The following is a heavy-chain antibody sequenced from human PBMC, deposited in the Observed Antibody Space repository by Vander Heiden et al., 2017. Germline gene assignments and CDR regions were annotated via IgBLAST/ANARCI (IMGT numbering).Heavy chain of an antibody. CDR2: INHSGST. CDR3: AILMERAIITQSYFDY. D-gene: IGHD5-12*01. CDR1: GGSFSGYY. J-gene: IGHJ4*02. Sequence: QVQLQQWGAGLLKPSETLSLTCAVYGGSFSGYYWSWIRQPPGKGLEWIGEINHSGSTNYNPSLKRRVTISVDTSKNQCALKLSSVTAAEPAVYYCAILMERAIITQSYFDYWGQGTLVTICS. V-gene: IGHV4-34*01.